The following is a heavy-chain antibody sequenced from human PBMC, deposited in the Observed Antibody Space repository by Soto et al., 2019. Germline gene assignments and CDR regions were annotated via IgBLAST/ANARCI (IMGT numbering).Heavy chain of an antibody. J-gene: IGHJ4*02. CDR3: ARGTRANIVVVVAATVFAY. D-gene: IGHD2-15*01. V-gene: IGHV4-34*01. CDR2: SNHSGST. CDR1: GGSFSGYY. Sequence: QVQLQQWGAGLLKPSETLSLTCAVYGGSFSGYYWSWIRQPPGKGLEWIGESNHSGSTNYNPSLKNRVTISVDTSKTQFSLKLSSVTAADTAVYYCARGTRANIVVVVAATVFAYWGQGTLVTVSS.